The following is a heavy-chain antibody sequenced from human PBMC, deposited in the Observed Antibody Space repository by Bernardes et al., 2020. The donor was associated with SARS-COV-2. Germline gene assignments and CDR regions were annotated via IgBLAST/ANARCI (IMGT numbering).Heavy chain of an antibody. CDR2: IYYSGST. Sequence: TLSLTCTVSGDPINDYYWSWIRQAPGKGLEWIGYIYYSGSTKYSPSLRSRVTISIDTSKNQFSLSLRSVTAADTAVYYCAKAGYTSGWLPWYFDFWGQGALVTVSS. CDR3: AKAGYTSGWLPWYFDF. J-gene: IGHJ4*02. CDR1: GDPINDYY. V-gene: IGHV4-59*13. D-gene: IGHD6-19*01.